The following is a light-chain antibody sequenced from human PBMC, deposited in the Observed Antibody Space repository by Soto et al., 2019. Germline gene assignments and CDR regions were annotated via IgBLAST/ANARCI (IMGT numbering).Light chain of an antibody. V-gene: IGLV2-14*01. CDR3: SSYTSSITRV. CDR2: EVS. Sequence: QAVLTHPASVSGSPGQSISISCTGTSSDIGGYNYVSWYQHHPGKAPKLMIYEVSNRPSGVSNRFSGSKSGNTASLTISGLQAEDEADYYCSSYTSSITRVFGTGTKVTVL. J-gene: IGLJ1*01. CDR1: SSDIGGYNY.